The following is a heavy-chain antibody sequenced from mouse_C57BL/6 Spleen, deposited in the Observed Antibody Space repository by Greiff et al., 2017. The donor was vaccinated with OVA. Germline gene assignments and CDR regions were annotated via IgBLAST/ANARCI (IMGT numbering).Heavy chain of an antibody. Sequence: DVHLVESGGGLVKPGGSLKLSCAASGFTFSSYAMSWVRQTPEKRLEWVATISDGGSYTYYPDNVKGRFTISRDNAKNNLYLQMSHLKSEDTAMYYCASFDFAYWGQGTLVTVSA. CDR1: GFTFSSYA. V-gene: IGHV5-4*01. J-gene: IGHJ3*01. CDR3: ASFDFAY. CDR2: ISDGGSYT.